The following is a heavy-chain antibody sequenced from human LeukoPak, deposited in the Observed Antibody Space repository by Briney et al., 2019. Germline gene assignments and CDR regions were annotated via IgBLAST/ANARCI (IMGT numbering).Heavy chain of an antibody. CDR3: ASSQYSSSFYFDY. Sequence: SETLSLTCAVYGGSFSGYYWSWIRQPPGKGLEWIGEINHSGSTNYNPSLKSQVTISVDTSKNQFSLKLSSVTAADTAVYYCASSQYSSSFYFDYWGQGTLVTVSS. D-gene: IGHD6-13*01. CDR2: INHSGST. CDR1: GGSFSGYY. V-gene: IGHV4-34*01. J-gene: IGHJ4*02.